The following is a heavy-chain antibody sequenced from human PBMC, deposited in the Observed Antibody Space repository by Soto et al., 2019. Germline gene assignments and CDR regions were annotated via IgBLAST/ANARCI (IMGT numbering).Heavy chain of an antibody. CDR2: VSGSGGRT. J-gene: IGHJ4*02. CDR1: AFTFTNHA. V-gene: IGHV3-23*01. CDR3: ARRAGDGYNSPIDY. Sequence: EVQLLESGGGSVQPGGSLRLSCSASAFTFTNHAMNWVRQAPGKGLEWVSGVSGSGGRTSYADSVKGRFTISRDNSKNTLSLQMNSLRAEDTAVYFCARRAGDGYNSPIDYWGQGTLVTVSS. D-gene: IGHD5-12*01.